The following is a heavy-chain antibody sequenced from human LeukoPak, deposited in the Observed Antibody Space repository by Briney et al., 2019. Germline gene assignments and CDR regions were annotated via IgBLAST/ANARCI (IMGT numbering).Heavy chain of an antibody. D-gene: IGHD3-10*01. CDR3: ARALWFGEFSFDY. V-gene: IGHV4-34*01. J-gene: IGHJ4*02. CDR1: GGSFSGYY. Sequence: ASETLSLTCAVYGGSFSGYYWSWIRQPPGKGLEWIGEINHSGSTNYNPSLKSRVTISVDTSKNQFSLKLSSVTAADTAVYYCARALWFGEFSFDYWGQGTLVTVSS. CDR2: INHSGST.